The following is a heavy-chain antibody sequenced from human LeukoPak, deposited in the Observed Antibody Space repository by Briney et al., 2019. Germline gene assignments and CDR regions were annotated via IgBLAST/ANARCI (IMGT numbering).Heavy chain of an antibody. CDR3: ARDNSPLYYDFWSGQGGWFDP. CDR2: ISGSGGST. Sequence: GGSLRLSCAASGFTFSSYAMSWVRQAPGKGLEWVSAISGSGGSTYYADSVKGRFTVSRDNSKNSLYLQMNSLRAEDTAVYYCARDNSPLYYDFWSGQGGWFDPWGQGTLVTVSS. D-gene: IGHD3-3*01. CDR1: GFTFSSYA. V-gene: IGHV3-23*01. J-gene: IGHJ5*02.